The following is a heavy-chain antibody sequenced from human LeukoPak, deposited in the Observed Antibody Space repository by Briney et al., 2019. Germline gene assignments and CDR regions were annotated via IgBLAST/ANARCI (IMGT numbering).Heavy chain of an antibody. CDR3: SRGEDSSGYWAFDY. Sequence: SQTLSLTCAIFGDSVSGNSATWNWIRQSPSRGLEWLGRTYYRSKWYNDYAVSVKSRITFNPDTSENLFFLQLNSVTPEDTAVYYCSRGEDSSGYWAFDYWGQGTLVTVSS. CDR1: GDSVSGNSAT. D-gene: IGHD3-22*01. CDR2: TYYRSKWYN. V-gene: IGHV6-1*01. J-gene: IGHJ4*02.